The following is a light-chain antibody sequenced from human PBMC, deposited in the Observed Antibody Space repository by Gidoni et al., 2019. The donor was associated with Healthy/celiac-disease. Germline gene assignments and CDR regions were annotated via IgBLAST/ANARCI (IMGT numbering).Light chain of an antibody. Sequence: QSALTQPASVSVSPGQSITISCTGTSSDVGGYNYVSWYQQHPGKAPKLMIYDVRNRPSGVSNRFSGSKSGNTASLTISGLQAEDEADYYCSSYTSSSTLVFGGGTKLTVL. V-gene: IGLV2-14*01. CDR2: DVR. CDR3: SSYTSSSTLV. J-gene: IGLJ2*01. CDR1: SSDVGGYNY.